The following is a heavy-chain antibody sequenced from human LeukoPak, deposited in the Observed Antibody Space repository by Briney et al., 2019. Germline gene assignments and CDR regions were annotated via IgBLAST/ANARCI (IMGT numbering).Heavy chain of an antibody. CDR3: ARESLSSSWTHSDY. J-gene: IGHJ4*02. CDR2: ISYDGRNI. V-gene: IGHV3-30*04. Sequence: GGSLRLSCAASGFIFSSYAMHWVRQAPGKGLEWVAVISYDGRNINYADSVKGRFTISRDNSKNTLDLQMNSLRGEDTAVYYCARESLSSSWTHSDYWGQGTLVTVSS. CDR1: GFIFSSYA. D-gene: IGHD6-13*01.